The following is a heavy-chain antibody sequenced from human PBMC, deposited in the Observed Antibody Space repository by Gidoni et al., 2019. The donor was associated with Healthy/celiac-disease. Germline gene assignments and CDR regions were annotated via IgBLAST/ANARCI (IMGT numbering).Heavy chain of an antibody. CDR1: GFTFSSFS. CDR2: ISSSSSYI. D-gene: IGHD3-3*01. Sequence: EVQLVESGGGLVKPGGSLRLSCAASGFTFSSFSMHWVRQAPGKGLEWVSSISSSSSYIYYADSVKGRFTISRDNAKNSLYLQMNSLRAEDTAVYYCARDRSFLKPGTSQGYYFDYWGQGTLVTVSS. V-gene: IGHV3-21*01. CDR3: ARDRSFLKPGTSQGYYFDY. J-gene: IGHJ4*02.